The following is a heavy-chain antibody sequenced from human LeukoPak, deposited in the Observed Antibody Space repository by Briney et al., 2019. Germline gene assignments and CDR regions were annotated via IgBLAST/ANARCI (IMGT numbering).Heavy chain of an antibody. V-gene: IGHV3-21*01. CDR1: GFTFSSYS. J-gene: IGHJ4*02. Sequence: GSLRLSCAASGFTFSSYSMNWVRQAPGKGLEWVSSISSSSSYIYYADSVKGRFTISRDNAKNSLYLQMNSLRAEDTAVYFCAREDYYGSGSRDYWGQGTLVTVSS. CDR3: AREDYYGSGSRDY. CDR2: ISSSSSYI. D-gene: IGHD3-10*01.